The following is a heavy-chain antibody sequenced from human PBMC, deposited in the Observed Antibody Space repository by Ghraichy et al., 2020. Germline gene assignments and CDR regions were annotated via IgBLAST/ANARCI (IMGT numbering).Heavy chain of an antibody. CDR2: IYSGGST. J-gene: IGHJ6*03. CDR1: GFTVSSNY. CDR3: ARDKSNRGGLWFGELLSNYYYYYMDV. V-gene: IGHV3-66*02. D-gene: IGHD3-10*01. Sequence: GGSLRLSCAASGFTVSSNYMNWVRQAPGKGLEWVSVIYSGGSTYYADSVKGRFTISRDNSKNTLYLQMNSLRAEDTAVYYCARDKSNRGGLWFGELLSNYYYYYMDVWGKGTTVTVSS.